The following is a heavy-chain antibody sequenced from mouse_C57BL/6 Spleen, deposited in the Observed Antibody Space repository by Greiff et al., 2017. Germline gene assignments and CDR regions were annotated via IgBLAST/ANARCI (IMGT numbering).Heavy chain of an antibody. CDR3: ARWGNYCYGSGRRGWFAY. J-gene: IGHJ3*01. V-gene: IGHV1-50*01. D-gene: IGHD1-1*01. CDR2: IDPSDSCT. Sequence: QVQLQQSGAELVKPGASVKLSCKASGYTFTSYWMQWVKQRPGQGLEWIGEIDPSDSCTNYHQKFKGKATLTVDTSSSTAYMQLSSLTSEDSAVYYCARWGNYCYGSGRRGWFAYWGQGTLVTVSA. CDR1: GYTFTSYW.